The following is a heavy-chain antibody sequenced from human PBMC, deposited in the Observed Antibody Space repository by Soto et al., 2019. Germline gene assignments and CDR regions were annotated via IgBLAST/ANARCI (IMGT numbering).Heavy chain of an antibody. CDR1: GGSISKSSYY. J-gene: IGHJ6*02. Sequence: SETLSLTCTVSGGSISKSSYYWGWIRQPPGKGLEWIGSIYYSGSTYYNPSLKSRVTISVDTSKNQFSLKLSSVTAADTAVYYCARPRVYGDYSHYYYYGMDVWGQGTTVTVS. V-gene: IGHV4-39*01. D-gene: IGHD4-17*01. CDR3: ARPRVYGDYSHYYYYGMDV. CDR2: IYYSGST.